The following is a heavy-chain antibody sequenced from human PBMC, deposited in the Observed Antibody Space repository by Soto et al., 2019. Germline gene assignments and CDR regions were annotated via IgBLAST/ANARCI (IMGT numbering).Heavy chain of an antibody. CDR3: AKFGLRYFDWLLTHQYFDY. CDR1: GGSISSYY. Sequence: SETLSLTCTVSGGSISSYYWSWIRQPPGKGLEWVGYIYYTGNTNYNPSLKSRVTISVDTSKNTLYLQMNSLRAEDTAVYYCAKFGLRYFDWLLTHQYFDYWGQGTLVTVS. D-gene: IGHD3-9*01. CDR2: IYYTGNT. J-gene: IGHJ4*02. V-gene: IGHV4-59*12.